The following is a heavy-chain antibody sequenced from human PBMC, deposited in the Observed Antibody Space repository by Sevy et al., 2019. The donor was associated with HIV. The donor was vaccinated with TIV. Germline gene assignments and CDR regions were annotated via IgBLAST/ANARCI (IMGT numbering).Heavy chain of an antibody. V-gene: IGHV4-59*08. D-gene: IGHD1-26*01. J-gene: IGHJ4*02. CDR1: GGSITSLY. CDR3: AGENAWGRGYS. Sequence: PSETLSLTCTVSGGSITSLYWNWIRQPPGKGLEWIANIYYNGHINYNPSLKSRVTLSLDTSKNQFSLRLSSMTAADTAMYYCAGENAWGRGYSWGQGTLVTVSS. CDR2: IYYNGHI.